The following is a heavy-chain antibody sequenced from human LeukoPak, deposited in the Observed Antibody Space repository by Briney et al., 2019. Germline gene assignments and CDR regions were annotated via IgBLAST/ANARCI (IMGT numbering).Heavy chain of an antibody. V-gene: IGHV3-23*01. J-gene: IGHJ4*02. Sequence: GGSLRLSCAASGFTFSSYAMSWVRQAPGKGLEWVSAISGSGGSTYYADSVKGRFTISRDDSKDTLYLQMNSLRAEDTAVYYCAKDGSIAAAGIGDYWGQGTLVTVSS. CDR2: ISGSGGST. CDR3: AKDGSIAAAGIGDY. D-gene: IGHD6-13*01. CDR1: GFTFSSYA.